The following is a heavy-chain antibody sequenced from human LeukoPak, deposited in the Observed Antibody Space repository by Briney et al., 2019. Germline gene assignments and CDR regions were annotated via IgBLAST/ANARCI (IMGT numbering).Heavy chain of an antibody. V-gene: IGHV3-33*01. J-gene: IGHJ6*02. CDR2: IWYDGSNK. CDR1: GFTFSSYG. Sequence: GRSLRLSCAASGFTFSSYGMHWVRQAPGKGLEWVAVIWYDGSNKYYADSVKGRFTISRDNSKNTLYLQMNSLRAEDTAVYYCARGRYYYGSWYMDVWGQGTTVTVSS. CDR3: ARGRYYYGSWYMDV. D-gene: IGHD3-10*01.